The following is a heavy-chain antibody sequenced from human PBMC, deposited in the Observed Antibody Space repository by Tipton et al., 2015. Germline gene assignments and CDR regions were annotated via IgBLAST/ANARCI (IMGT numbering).Heavy chain of an antibody. CDR1: GFTFSNYG. CDR3: ARYDGSAAFDF. D-gene: IGHD3-22*01. V-gene: IGHV3-48*03. CDR2: MSGSGSTI. J-gene: IGHJ4*02. Sequence: SLRLSCVASGFTFSNYGLSWVRQAPGKGLEWLAYMSGSGSTIHHAESVKGRFTISRDNGENSLYLHMNSLRVDDAAVYYCARYDGSAAFDFWGQGTLVTVSS.